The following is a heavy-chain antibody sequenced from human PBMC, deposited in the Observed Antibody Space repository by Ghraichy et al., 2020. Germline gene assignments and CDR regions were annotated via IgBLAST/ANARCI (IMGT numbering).Heavy chain of an antibody. CDR2: IKSKTDGGTT. CDR3: TTEGYCTNGVCSAVSGHYYYGMDV. CDR1: GFTFSNAW. D-gene: IGHD2-8*01. V-gene: IGHV3-15*01. J-gene: IGHJ6*02. Sequence: GESLNISCAASGFTFSNAWMSWVRQAPGKGLEWVGRIKSKTDGGTTDYAAPVKGRFTISRDDSKNTLYLQMNSLKTEDTAVYYCTTEGYCTNGVCSAVSGHYYYGMDVWGQGTTVTVSS.